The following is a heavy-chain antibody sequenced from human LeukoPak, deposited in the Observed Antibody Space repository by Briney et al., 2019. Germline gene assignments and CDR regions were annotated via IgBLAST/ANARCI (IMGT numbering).Heavy chain of an antibody. Sequence: SETLSLTCAVYGGSFSGYYGSWIRQPPGKGLEGIGEINHSRSTNYNPSLKSRVTISADTPKNQFSLKLSSVTAADTAVYYCARLGWSYGSGNDFRFDPWGQGTLVTVSS. CDR1: GGSFSGYY. D-gene: IGHD3-10*01. CDR2: INHSRST. V-gene: IGHV4-34*01. J-gene: IGHJ5*02. CDR3: ARLGWSYGSGNDFRFDP.